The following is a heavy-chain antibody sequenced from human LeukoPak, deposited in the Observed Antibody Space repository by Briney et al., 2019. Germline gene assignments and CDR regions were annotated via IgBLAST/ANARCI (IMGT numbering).Heavy chain of an antibody. CDR3: ARDYYDSSGVYYYYYMDV. D-gene: IGHD3-22*01. CDR1: GFTFSSYE. V-gene: IGHV3-48*03. CDR2: ISSSGSTI. Sequence: QPGGSLRLSCAASGFTFSSYEMNWVRQAPGKGLEWVSYISSSGSTIYYADSVKGRFTISRDNAKNSLYLQMNSLRAEDTAVYYCARDYYDSSGVYYYYYMDVWGKGTTVTISS. J-gene: IGHJ6*03.